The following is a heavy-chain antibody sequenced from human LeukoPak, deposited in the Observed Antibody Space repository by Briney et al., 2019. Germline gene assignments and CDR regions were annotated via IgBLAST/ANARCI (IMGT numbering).Heavy chain of an antibody. Sequence: ASVKVSCKASGYTFTGYYMHWVRQAPGQGLEWMGWINPNSGGTNFAQKFQGRVTMTRDMSISTAYMELSSLRSDDTAVYYCASVYSSGWYFDYWGQGTLVTVSS. J-gene: IGHJ4*02. CDR3: ASVYSSGWYFDY. CDR2: INPNSGGT. CDR1: GYTFTGYY. V-gene: IGHV1-2*02. D-gene: IGHD6-19*01.